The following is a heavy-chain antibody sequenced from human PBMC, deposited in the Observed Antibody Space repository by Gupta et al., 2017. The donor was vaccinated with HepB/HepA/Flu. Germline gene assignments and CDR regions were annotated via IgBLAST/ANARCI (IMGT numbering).Heavy chain of an antibody. CDR2: ISSPGGTT. Sequence: EVQLLESGGGLVQPGGSLRLSCEASGFTFNNYAMTWVRQAPGKGLEWGSVISSPGGTTSDGDSVKGRFTVSRDNSKNTMYLQMNGLRVDDTAVYDCAKSHIEVVTSTWGLDNWGQGTMVTVSS. V-gene: IGHV3-23*01. J-gene: IGHJ4*02. CDR3: AKSHIEVVTSTWGLDN. CDR1: GFTFNNYA. D-gene: IGHD2-21*02.